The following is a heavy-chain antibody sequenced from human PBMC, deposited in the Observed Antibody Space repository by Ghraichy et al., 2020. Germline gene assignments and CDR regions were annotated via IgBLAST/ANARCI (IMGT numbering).Heavy chain of an antibody. CDR3: ASSDYYGSGTYYKF. Sequence: GESLNISCKGSENTFNTFWIGWVRQMPGKGLEWMGLIYPGDSDTKYSPSFQGQVTISADKSITTAYLQWSSLKASDTAMYYCASSDYYGSGTYYKFWGQGTLFTVSS. V-gene: IGHV5-51*01. CDR1: ENTFNTFW. D-gene: IGHD3-10*01. J-gene: IGHJ1*01. CDR2: IYPGDSDT.